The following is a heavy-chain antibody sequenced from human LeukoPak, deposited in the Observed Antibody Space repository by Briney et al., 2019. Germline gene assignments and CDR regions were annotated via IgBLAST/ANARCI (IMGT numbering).Heavy chain of an antibody. CDR2: IYYSGST. Sequence: SETLSLTCTVSGGSISSSSYYWGWIRQPPGNGLGWIGSIYYSGSTYYNPSLKSRVAISVDTSKNQFSLKLSSVTAADTAVYYCAIQPPARYCSGGSCYRLIDYWGQRTLVTVSS. CDR1: GGSISSSSYY. V-gene: IGHV4-39*01. D-gene: IGHD2-15*01. CDR3: AIQPPARYCSGGSCYRLIDY. J-gene: IGHJ4*02.